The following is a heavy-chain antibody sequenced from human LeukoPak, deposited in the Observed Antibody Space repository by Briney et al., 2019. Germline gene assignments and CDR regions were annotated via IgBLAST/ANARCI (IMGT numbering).Heavy chain of an antibody. Sequence: SVKVSFKTSRGTFSSYAFSWMRQAPGQGLEWVGRIIPIYNPVDYTHRFQGRVTITADESTNIGYLELGTLTYVDTAVYYCAREPLGCGGDCHFDYGGQGTLVTVS. CDR2: IIPIYNPV. D-gene: IGHD2-21*02. CDR1: RGTFSSYA. CDR3: AREPLGCGGDCHFDY. J-gene: IGHJ4*02. V-gene: IGHV1-69*13.